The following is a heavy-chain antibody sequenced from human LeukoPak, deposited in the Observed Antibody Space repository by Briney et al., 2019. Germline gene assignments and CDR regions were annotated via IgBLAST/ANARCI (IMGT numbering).Heavy chain of an antibody. CDR2: IYYSGST. V-gene: IGHV4-59*08. CDR1: GVSISADY. Sequence: NSSETLSLTCAVSGVSISADYCSWIRQPPGKGLEWIGYIYYSGSTNYNPSLKSRVTISLDTSKNQFSLKLSSVTAADTAVYYCARHLNNCGDDCYIFDYWGQGTLVTVSS. D-gene: IGHD2-21*01. CDR3: ARHLNNCGDDCYIFDY. J-gene: IGHJ4*02.